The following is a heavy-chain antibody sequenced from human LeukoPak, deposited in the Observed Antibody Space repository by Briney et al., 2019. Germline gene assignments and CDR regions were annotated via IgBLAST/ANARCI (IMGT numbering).Heavy chain of an antibody. J-gene: IGHJ4*02. CDR3: ARNYNGMSY. Sequence: PGGSLRLSCVASGFTFTNYGMVWVRQAPGKGLVWVSYINNDGRSTTYADSVKGRFTISRDNAKNTLYLQTNSLRAEDTAMYYCARNYNGMSYWGQGTLVIVSS. D-gene: IGHD1-26*01. CDR2: INNDGRST. V-gene: IGHV3-74*01. CDR1: GFTFTNYG.